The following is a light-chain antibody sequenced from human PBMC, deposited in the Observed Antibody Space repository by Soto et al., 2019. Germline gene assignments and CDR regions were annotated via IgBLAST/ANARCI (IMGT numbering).Light chain of an antibody. J-gene: IGKJ5*01. CDR3: QQYNSWPIT. Sequence: EIVMTQSPATLSVSPGESATLSCRASQSIDRDLAWYVQKPGQAPRRVMYGASTWGTGVPPRFTGSGSGTECTLTISSLQSEDVAVYYCQQYNSWPITFGQGTRLEIK. V-gene: IGKV3D-15*01. CDR2: GAS. CDR1: QSIDRD.